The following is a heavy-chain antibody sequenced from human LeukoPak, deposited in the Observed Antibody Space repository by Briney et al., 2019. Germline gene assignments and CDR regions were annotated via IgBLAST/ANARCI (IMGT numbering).Heavy chain of an antibody. CDR2: INHSGST. CDR1: GGSFSGYY. V-gene: IGHV4-34*01. Sequence: SETLSLTCAVYGGSFSGYYWSWIRQPPGKGLEWIGEINHSGSTNYNPSLKSRVTISVDTSKNQFSLKLSSVTAADTAVYYCARGILPSSFDYWGQGTLVTVSS. D-gene: IGHD1-26*01. J-gene: IGHJ4*02. CDR3: ARGILPSSFDY.